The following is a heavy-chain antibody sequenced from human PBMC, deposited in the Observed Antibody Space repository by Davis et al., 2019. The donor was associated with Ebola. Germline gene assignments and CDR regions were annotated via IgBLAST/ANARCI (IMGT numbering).Heavy chain of an antibody. CDR2: ISGSGGST. D-gene: IGHD6-13*01. V-gene: IGHV3-23*01. CDR1: GFTFNIYA. Sequence: GESLKISCAASGFTFNIYAMSWVRQAPGKGLEWVSAISGSGGSTYYADSVRGRFTISRDKSKNTLYLQMNSLRAEDTAVYYCAKGSSSWYWDGWFDPWGQGTLVSVSS. J-gene: IGHJ5*02. CDR3: AKGSSSWYWDGWFDP.